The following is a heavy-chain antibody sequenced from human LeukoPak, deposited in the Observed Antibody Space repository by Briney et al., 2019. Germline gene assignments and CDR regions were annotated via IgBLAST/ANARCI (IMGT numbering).Heavy chain of an antibody. J-gene: IGHJ4*02. CDR1: GFTFSSYS. Sequence: GGSLRLSCAASGFTFSSYSMNWVRQAPGRGLEWVSSISSSSNYIYYADSVKGRFTISRDNSKNTLYLQMNSLRAEDTAVYYCAKVIYYYDSSGLFDYWGQGTLVTVSS. CDR3: AKVIYYYDSSGLFDY. V-gene: IGHV3-21*04. D-gene: IGHD3-22*01. CDR2: ISSSSNYI.